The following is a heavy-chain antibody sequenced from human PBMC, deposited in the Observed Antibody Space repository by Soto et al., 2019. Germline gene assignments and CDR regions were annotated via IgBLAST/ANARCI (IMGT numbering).Heavy chain of an antibody. Sequence: SATRSLTCTVSGDSLSSDNYYWTWIRQPPGKGLEWIGYIYSSGSTNYNPSLKSRVTISLDASSNQFSLKLTSVTAADTAVYYCARDIRGYSRAFDYWGQGTLVTVSS. D-gene: IGHD5-18*01. V-gene: IGHV4-61*01. CDR3: ARDIRGYSRAFDY. J-gene: IGHJ4*02. CDR2: IYSSGST. CDR1: GDSLSSDNYY.